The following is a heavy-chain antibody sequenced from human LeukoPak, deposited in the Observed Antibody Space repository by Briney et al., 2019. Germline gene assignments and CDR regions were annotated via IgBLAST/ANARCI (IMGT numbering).Heavy chain of an antibody. CDR1: GGSISSGSYY. D-gene: IGHD3-10*01. Sequence: KSSETLSLTCTVSGGSISSGSYYWGWIRQPPGKGLEWIASIYDSRSTYYNPSLKSRLTISVDTSKNQFSLNLSSVTAADTAIYYCVRPYHYDSGSRGTAFDIWGQGSMVTVSS. CDR3: VRPYHYDSGSRGTAFDI. V-gene: IGHV4-39*01. CDR2: IYDSRST. J-gene: IGHJ3*02.